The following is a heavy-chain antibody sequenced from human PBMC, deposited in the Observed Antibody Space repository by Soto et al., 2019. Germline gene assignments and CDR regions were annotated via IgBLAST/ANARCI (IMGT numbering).Heavy chain of an antibody. CDR1: GFTFSSYA. CDR2: ISASGGST. D-gene: IGHD5-12*01. J-gene: IGHJ4*02. CDR3: AKDLGGYSGYAFDY. Sequence: EVLLLESGGGLVQPGGSLRLSCAASGFTFSSYAMSWVRQAPGKGLEWVSAISASGGSTYYADSVKGRFTISRDNSKNTLYLQMNSLRAEDTAVYYCAKDLGGYSGYAFDYWGQGTLVTVSS. V-gene: IGHV3-23*01.